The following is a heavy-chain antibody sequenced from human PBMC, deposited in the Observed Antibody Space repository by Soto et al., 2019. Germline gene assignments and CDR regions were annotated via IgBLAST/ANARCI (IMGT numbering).Heavy chain of an antibody. J-gene: IGHJ5*02. CDR3: ARVLRGWFDP. V-gene: IGHV4-4*02. CDR2: ISHSGIT. Sequence: SETLSLPCAVSGGSITSANWWTWVRQPPGGGLEWIGEISHSGITNYKASLKSRVTMSVDKTKNDVSLKLTSATATDTAVYYCARVLRGWFDPWGQGTPVTVSS. CDR1: GGSITSANW.